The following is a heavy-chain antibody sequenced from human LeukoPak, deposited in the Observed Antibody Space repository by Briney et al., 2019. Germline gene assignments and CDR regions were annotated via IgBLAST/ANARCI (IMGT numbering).Heavy chain of an antibody. CDR1: GFTFSSYT. D-gene: IGHD3-3*01. J-gene: IGHJ4*02. CDR3: AKDRSYYDFWSGPYFDY. Sequence: PGGSLRLSCAASGFTFSSYTMSWVRQAPGKGLEWVSAISGSGGSTYYADSVKGRFTISRDNSKNTLYLQMNSLRAEDTAVYYCAKDRSYYDFWSGPYFDYWGQGTLVTVSS. V-gene: IGHV3-23*01. CDR2: ISGSGGST.